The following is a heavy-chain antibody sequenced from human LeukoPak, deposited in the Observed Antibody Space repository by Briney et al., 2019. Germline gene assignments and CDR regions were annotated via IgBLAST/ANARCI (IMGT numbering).Heavy chain of an antibody. CDR3: VRNGYYCLDY. CDR1: GGSISSDSW. J-gene: IGHJ4*02. CDR2: IHHSGST. V-gene: IGHV4-4*02. Sequence: SETLSLTCAVSGGSISSDSWWSWVRQPPGKGLEWIGEIHHSGSTNYNPSLKSRVTISVDKSKNQFSLTLSSVTAADTAVYYCVRNGYYCLDYWGQGTLVTVSS. D-gene: IGHD3-3*01.